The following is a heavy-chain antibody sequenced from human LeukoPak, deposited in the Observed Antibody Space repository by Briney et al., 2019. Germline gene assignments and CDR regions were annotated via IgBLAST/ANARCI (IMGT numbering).Heavy chain of an antibody. J-gene: IGHJ3*02. D-gene: IGHD2-2*01. CDR2: IRYDGSNK. CDR1: GFTFSSYG. V-gene: IGHV3-30*02. Sequence: GGSLRLSCAASGFTFSSYGMHWVRQAPGKGLEWVAFIRYDGSNKYYADSVKGRFTISRDSSKNTLYLQMNSLRAEDTAVYYCAKDAAAISAINDAFDIWGQGTMVTVSS. CDR3: AKDAAAISAINDAFDI.